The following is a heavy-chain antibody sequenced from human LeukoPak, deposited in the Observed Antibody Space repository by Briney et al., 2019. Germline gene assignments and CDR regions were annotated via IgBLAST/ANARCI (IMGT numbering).Heavy chain of an antibody. J-gene: IGHJ4*02. V-gene: IGHV3-72*01. CDR3: ARNKGYGSSWTPFNS. CDR1: GFTFSDHY. CDR2: TRNKANGHTT. D-gene: IGHD6-13*01. Sequence: GGSLRLSCAASGFTFSDHYMDWVRQAPGKGLEWVGRTRNKANGHTTEYAESVKGRFTISRDDSRNSLYLQIDSLKTEDTAVYYCARNKGYGSSWTPFNSWGQGTLVTVSS.